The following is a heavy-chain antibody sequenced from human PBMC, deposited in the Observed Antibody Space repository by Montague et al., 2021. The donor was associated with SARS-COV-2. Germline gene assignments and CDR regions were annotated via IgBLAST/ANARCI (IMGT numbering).Heavy chain of an antibody. J-gene: IGHJ4*02. D-gene: IGHD5-12*01. CDR2: IYYSGST. CDR1: GGSISSSSYY. Sequence: SETLSLTCTLSGGSISSSSYYWGWIRQPPGKGLEWIGSIYYSGSTYYNPSLKSRVTISVDTSKNQFSLKLSSVTAADTAVYCCARHERQWLRLYPYYFDYWGQGTLVTVSS. V-gene: IGHV4-39*01. CDR3: ARHERQWLRLYPYYFDY.